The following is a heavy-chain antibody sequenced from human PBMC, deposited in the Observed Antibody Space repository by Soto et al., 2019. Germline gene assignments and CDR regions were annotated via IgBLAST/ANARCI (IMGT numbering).Heavy chain of an antibody. CDR1: GFTFSSYG. D-gene: IGHD3-9*01. CDR2: IWYDGSNK. J-gene: IGHJ6*02. V-gene: IGHV3-33*01. Sequence: PVGSLRLSCAASGFTFSSYGMHWVRQAPGKGLEWVAVIWYDGSNKYYADSVKGRFTISRDNSKNTLYLQMNSLRAEDTAVYYCARDPRYYDILTGFGMDVWGQGTTVTVSS. CDR3: ARDPRYYDILTGFGMDV.